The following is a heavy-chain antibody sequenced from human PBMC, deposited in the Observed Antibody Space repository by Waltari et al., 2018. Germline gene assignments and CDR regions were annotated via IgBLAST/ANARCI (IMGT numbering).Heavy chain of an antibody. CDR3: AKRENFNFWRDAFDL. CDR2: IYSSGST. V-gene: IGHV4-39*07. J-gene: IGHJ3*01. CDR1: GDSISRSSYY. Sequence: QFQLQESGPGLVRPSETLSLACTVSGDSISRSSYYWAWIRQPPGKGLEWIGTIYSSGSTSYNSSLKSPVTISIDTSKNQFSLMLSSVTAADTAVYYCAKRENFNFWRDAFDLWGQGTMVTVSS. D-gene: IGHD3-3*01.